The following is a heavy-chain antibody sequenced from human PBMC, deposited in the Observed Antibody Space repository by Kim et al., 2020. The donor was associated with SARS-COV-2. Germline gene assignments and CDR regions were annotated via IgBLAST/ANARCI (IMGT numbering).Heavy chain of an antibody. D-gene: IGHD6-19*01. CDR2: IYYSGST. J-gene: IGHJ6*02. Sequence: SETLSLTCTVSGGSISSSSYYWGWIRQPPGKGLEWIGSIYYSGSTYYNPSLKSRVTISVDTSKNQFSLKLSSVTAADTAVYYCARPALEVGSGWYFSGYTNDYYYGMDVWGQGTTVTVSS. V-gene: IGHV4-39*01. CDR3: ARPALEVGSGWYFSGYTNDYYYGMDV. CDR1: GGSISSSSYY.